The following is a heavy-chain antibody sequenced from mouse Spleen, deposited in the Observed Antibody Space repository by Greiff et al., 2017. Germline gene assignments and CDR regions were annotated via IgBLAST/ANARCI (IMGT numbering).Heavy chain of an antibody. J-gene: IGHJ4*01. Sequence: EVMLVESGGGLVKPGGSLKLSCAASGFTFSDYGMHWVRQAPEKGLEWVAYISSGSSTIYYADTVKGRFTISRDNAKNTLFLQMTSLRSEDTAMYYCARANWPYAMDYWGQGTSVTVSS. D-gene: IGHD4-1*01. CDR3: ARANWPYAMDY. CDR1: GFTFSDYG. CDR2: ISSGSSTI. V-gene: IGHV5-17*01.